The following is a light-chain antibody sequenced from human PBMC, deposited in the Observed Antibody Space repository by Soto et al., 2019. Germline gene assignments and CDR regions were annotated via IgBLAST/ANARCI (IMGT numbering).Light chain of an antibody. J-gene: IGKJ1*01. CDR3: QQYNDSSWT. Sequence: IQMTQSPSTLSASVGDRVAIACRASQSIGIWLAWYQQKPGKAPRFLIYKASSLESGLPSRFSGSGYGTEFTLTISSLQPDDFATYYCQQYNDSSWTFGQGTKVEIK. V-gene: IGKV1-5*03. CDR2: KAS. CDR1: QSIGIW.